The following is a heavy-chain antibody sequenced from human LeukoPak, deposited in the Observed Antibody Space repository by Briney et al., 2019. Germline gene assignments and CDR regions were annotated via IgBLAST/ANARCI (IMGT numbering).Heavy chain of an antibody. Sequence: PSETLSLTCTVSGGSISSGGYYWSWIRQHPGKGLEWIGYIYYSGSTYYNPSLKSRVTISVDTSKNQFSLKLSSVTAADTAVYYCARAETVLWFGELLRGRTTFDPWGQGTLVTVSS. CDR2: IYYSGST. CDR1: GGSISSGGYY. CDR3: ARAETVLWFGELLRGRTTFDP. J-gene: IGHJ5*02. V-gene: IGHV4-31*03. D-gene: IGHD3-10*01.